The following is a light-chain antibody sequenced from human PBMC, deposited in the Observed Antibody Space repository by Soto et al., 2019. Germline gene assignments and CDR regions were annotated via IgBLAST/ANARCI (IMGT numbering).Light chain of an antibody. J-gene: IGLJ1*01. V-gene: IGLV2-14*03. CDR1: SSDVGGYDY. Sequence: QSALTQPASVSGSPGQSVTISCTGTSSDVGGYDYVSWYQHHPGKAPKLMIYDVSNRPSGVSNRLSGSKSGNTASLTISGLQAEDEADYYCSSYTSSSLYVFGTGT. CDR2: DVS. CDR3: SSYTSSSLYV.